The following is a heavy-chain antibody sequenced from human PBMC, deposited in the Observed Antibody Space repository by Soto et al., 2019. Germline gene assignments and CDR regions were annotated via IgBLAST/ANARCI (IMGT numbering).Heavy chain of an antibody. CDR2: ISYDGRNK. Sequence: PGGSLRLSCAASGHTFSSYGMHWVRQAPGKGLEWVAAISYDGRNKNYADSVEGRFTISRDNSKNTLYLQMNSLRAEDTAVYYCAKDTYYHDSSGYYTFDYWGQGTLVTVSS. J-gene: IGHJ4*02. D-gene: IGHD3-22*01. CDR1: GHTFSSYG. CDR3: AKDTYYHDSSGYYTFDY. V-gene: IGHV3-30*18.